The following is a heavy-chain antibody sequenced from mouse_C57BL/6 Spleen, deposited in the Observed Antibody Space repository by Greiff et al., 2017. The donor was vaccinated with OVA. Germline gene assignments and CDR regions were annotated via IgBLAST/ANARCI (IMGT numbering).Heavy chain of an antibody. CDR1: GYSITSGYY. Sequence: EVQRVESGPGLVKPSQSLSLTCSVTGYSITSGYYWNWIRQHPGNKLEWMGYISYDGSNNYNPSLKNRTSITRDPSKNQFFLKLNSVTTEDATTYYCARGESWFDYWGQGTLVTVSA. CDR3: ARGESWFDY. CDR2: ISYDGSN. V-gene: IGHV3-6*01. J-gene: IGHJ3*01.